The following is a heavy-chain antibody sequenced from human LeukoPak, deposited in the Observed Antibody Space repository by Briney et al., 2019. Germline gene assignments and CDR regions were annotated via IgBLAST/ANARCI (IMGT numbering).Heavy chain of an antibody. CDR2: ISYSGST. CDR1: DGSISSFH. J-gene: IGHJ4*02. V-gene: IGHV4-59*08. Sequence: SETLSLTCTVSDGSISSFHWSWFRQPPGKGLEWIGYISYSGSTNYNPSLKSRITISLDTSKSHFSLKLSSVTAADTAIYYCARLGSSGQEFDYWGQGTLVTVSS. CDR3: ARLGSSGQEFDY. D-gene: IGHD3-22*01.